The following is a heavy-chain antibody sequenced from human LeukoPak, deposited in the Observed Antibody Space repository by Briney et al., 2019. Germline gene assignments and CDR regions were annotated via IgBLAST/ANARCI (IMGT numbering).Heavy chain of an antibody. V-gene: IGHV3-30*18. CDR3: AKEAYSSSWYYYYMDV. CDR2: ISYDGSNK. Sequence: PGRSLRLSCAASGFTFSSYGMHWVRQAPGKGLEWVAVISYDGSNKYYADSVKGRFTISRDNSKNTLYLQMNSLRAEDTAVYYCAKEAYSSSWYYYYMDVWGKGTTVTVSS. J-gene: IGHJ6*03. D-gene: IGHD6-13*01. CDR1: GFTFSSYG.